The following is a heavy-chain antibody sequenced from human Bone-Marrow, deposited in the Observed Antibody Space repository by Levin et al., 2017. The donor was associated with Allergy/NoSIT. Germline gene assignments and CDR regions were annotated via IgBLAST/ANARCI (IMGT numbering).Heavy chain of an antibody. V-gene: IGHV4-31*03. D-gene: IGHD3-22*01. J-gene: IGHJ6*02. CDR1: GGSIRSGTYN. CDR2: IFYSGSA. CDR3: AREVTYDSRGFPFYAMDV. Sequence: LRLSCTVSGGSIRSGTYNWNWIRQLPGKGLEWIGYIFYSGSAYYNTSLKSRMSMSVDTSKNQFSLILTSVTAADTAVYYCAREVTYDSRGFPFYAMDVWGQGTTVTVSS.